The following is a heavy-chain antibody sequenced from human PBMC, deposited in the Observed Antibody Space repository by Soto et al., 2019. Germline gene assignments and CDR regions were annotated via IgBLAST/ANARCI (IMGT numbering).Heavy chain of an antibody. Sequence: QIQLVESGGGVVQPGTSQKLSCTASGFALSSYGMHWVRQAPGKGLEWVSVISYNGNNKYYADSVRGRFTISRDNSRSTLYLQMDGLRPEDTAVYYCAKDRGHLAVAAITGGGYFDKWGQGTTVTVSS. CDR3: AKDRGHLAVAAITGGGYFDK. D-gene: IGHD6-19*01. V-gene: IGHV3-30*18. CDR1: GFALSSYG. J-gene: IGHJ3*01. CDR2: ISYNGNNK.